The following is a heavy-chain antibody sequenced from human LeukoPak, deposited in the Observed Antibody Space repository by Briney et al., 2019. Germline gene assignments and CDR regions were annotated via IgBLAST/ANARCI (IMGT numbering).Heavy chain of an antibody. Sequence: PGGSLRLSCAGSGFTFRSYWMHWVRQAPGKGLEWVANIKQDGSEKYYVDSVKGRFTISRDNANDSVYLQMNSLRAEDTAVYYCARRYFDWFLGAGVSLDIWGQGTMVTVSS. D-gene: IGHD3-9*01. J-gene: IGHJ3*02. CDR3: ARRYFDWFLGAGVSLDI. CDR2: IKQDGSEK. V-gene: IGHV3-7*01. CDR1: GFTFRSYW.